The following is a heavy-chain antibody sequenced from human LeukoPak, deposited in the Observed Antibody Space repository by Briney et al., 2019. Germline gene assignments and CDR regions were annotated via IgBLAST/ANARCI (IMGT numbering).Heavy chain of an antibody. J-gene: IGHJ6*02. V-gene: IGHV1-2*02. CDR3: AREMTEFGYRINYYGMDV. CDR2: INPNSGGT. CDR1: GYTFTGYY. D-gene: IGHD5-18*01. Sequence: ASVKVSCKASGYTFTGYYMHWVRQAPGQGLEWMGWINPNSGGTNYAQKFQGRVTMTRDTSISTAYMELSRLRSDDTAVYYCAREMTEFGYRINYYGMDVWGQGTMVTVSS.